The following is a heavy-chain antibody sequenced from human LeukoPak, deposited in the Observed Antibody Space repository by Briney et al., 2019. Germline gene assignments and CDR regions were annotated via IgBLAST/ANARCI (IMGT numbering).Heavy chain of an antibody. D-gene: IGHD1-14*01. J-gene: IGHJ3*02. CDR2: IKQDGGEK. V-gene: IGHV3-7*01. CDR1: GFTFNNFW. Sequence: GGSLRLSCADSGFTFNNFWMSWVRQAPGKGLEWVANIKQDGGEKYYVDSVKGRFTTSRDNSKNSLHLQMNSLRAEDTAVYYCAREFRTSKDAFDIWGQGTMVTVSS. CDR3: AREFRTSKDAFDI.